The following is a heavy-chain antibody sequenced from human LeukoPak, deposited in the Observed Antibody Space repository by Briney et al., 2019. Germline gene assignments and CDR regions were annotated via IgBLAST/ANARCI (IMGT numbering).Heavy chain of an antibody. V-gene: IGHV4-30-4*01. J-gene: IGHJ4*02. D-gene: IGHD5-12*01. CDR1: GGSISGTDYY. CDR2: IHHSGTT. Sequence: PSETLSLTCSVSGGSISGTDYYWSWIRQPPGKGLEWIGYIHHSGTTSYNPSLKSRITISVDPSMNQFSLKLTSMTAADTAVYYCAGRGYAMAYWGQETLVTVSS. CDR3: AGRGYAMAY.